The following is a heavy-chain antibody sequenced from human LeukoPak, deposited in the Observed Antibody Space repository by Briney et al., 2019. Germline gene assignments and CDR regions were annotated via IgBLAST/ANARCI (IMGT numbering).Heavy chain of an antibody. CDR3: VKERSYGLDI. Sequence: PGGSLRLSCSPSGYTFSSYAIHWVRQALGKGVEYVSAISRKGVHTYYTDSMKGRYTISRDNSKNTEYIQMSSLRAEDTAMYKGVKERSYGLDIWGQGTMVIVSS. V-gene: IGHV3-64*05. J-gene: IGHJ3*02. D-gene: IGHD3-16*01. CDR2: ISRKGVHT. CDR1: GYTFSSYA.